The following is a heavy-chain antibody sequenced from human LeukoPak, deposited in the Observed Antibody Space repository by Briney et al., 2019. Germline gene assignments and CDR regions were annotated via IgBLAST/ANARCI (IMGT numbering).Heavy chain of an antibody. CDR2: IKQGGSEK. V-gene: IGHV3-7*01. Sequence: GGSLRLSCAASGFTFSSYYMSWVRQAPGKGLEWVANIKQGGSEKYYVASVKGRFTISRDNAKNSLYLQMSSLRAEDTAVYYCARGGQWPVDYWGQGTLVTVSS. CDR1: GFTFSSYY. D-gene: IGHD6-19*01. J-gene: IGHJ4*02. CDR3: ARGGQWPVDY.